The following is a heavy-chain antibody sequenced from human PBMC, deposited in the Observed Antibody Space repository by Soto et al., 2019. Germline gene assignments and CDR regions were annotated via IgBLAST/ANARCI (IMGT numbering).Heavy chain of an antibody. Sequence: QVQLVQSGAEVKKPGSSVKVSCKASGGTFSSYTISWVRQAPGQGLEWMGRIIPILGIANYAQKFQGRVTVTADKSTSTAYMELSSLRSEDTAVYYCARDQDYYGSGIYFYWGQGTLVTVSS. V-gene: IGHV1-69*08. CDR2: IIPILGIA. CDR3: ARDQDYYGSGIYFY. CDR1: GGTFSSYT. D-gene: IGHD3-10*01. J-gene: IGHJ4*02.